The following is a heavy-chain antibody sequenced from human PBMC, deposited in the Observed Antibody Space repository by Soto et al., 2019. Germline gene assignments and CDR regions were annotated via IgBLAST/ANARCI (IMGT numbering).Heavy chain of an antibody. J-gene: IGHJ6*02. Sequence: SETLSLTCTVSGGSISSGGYYWSWIRQHPGRGLEWIGYIYYSGSTYYNPSLKSRVTISVDTSKNQFSLKLSSVTAADTAVYYCASSLRGFGKRYYYYVMAVWGQGTTVTVSS. D-gene: IGHD3-10*01. V-gene: IGHV4-31*03. CDR3: ASSLRGFGKRYYYYVMAV. CDR1: GGSISSGGYY. CDR2: IYYSGST.